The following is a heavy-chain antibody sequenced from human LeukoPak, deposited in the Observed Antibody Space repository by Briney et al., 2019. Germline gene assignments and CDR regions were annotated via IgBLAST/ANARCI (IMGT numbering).Heavy chain of an antibody. D-gene: IGHD3-22*01. V-gene: IGHV3-53*01. Sequence: RRGSLRLSCAASGFTVSSNYMSWVHQAPGKGLEWVSVIYSGGSTYYADSVKGRFTISRDNSKNTLYLQMNSLGAEDTAVYYCAVYDSSGYYLNYWGQGTLVTVSS. CDR1: GFTVSSNY. CDR3: AVYDSSGYYLNY. CDR2: IYSGGST. J-gene: IGHJ4*02.